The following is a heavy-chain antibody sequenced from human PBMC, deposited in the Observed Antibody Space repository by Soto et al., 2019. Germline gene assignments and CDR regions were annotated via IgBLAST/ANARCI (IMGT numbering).Heavy chain of an antibody. J-gene: IGHJ6*02. D-gene: IGHD6-6*01. CDR3: ARGLSSSATFYHYYGMDV. V-gene: IGHV4-34*01. CDR2: INHSGGT. CDR1: GGSFRGYH. Sequence: SETLSLTCAVYGGSFRGYHWSWIRQPPGKGLEWIGEINHSGGTNYNPSLKSRVIISLETSKNQFSLILTSVTAADTAVYYCARGLSSSATFYHYYGMDVWGQGTTVTV.